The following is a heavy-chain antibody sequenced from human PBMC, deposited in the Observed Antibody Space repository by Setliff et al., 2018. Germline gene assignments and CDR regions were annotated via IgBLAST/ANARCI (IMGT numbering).Heavy chain of an antibody. CDR3: ARDHAYGSRFYYYYYGMDV. V-gene: IGHV3-7*01. J-gene: IGHJ6*02. Sequence: GGSLRLSCAASGFTFSRYWMSWVRQAPGKGLEWVANIKQDGSEKYYVDSVKGRFTISRDNAKNPLYLQMNSLRAEDTAVYYCARDHAYGSRFYYYYYGMDVWGQGTTVTVSS. D-gene: IGHD3-10*01. CDR1: GFTFSRYW. CDR2: IKQDGSEK.